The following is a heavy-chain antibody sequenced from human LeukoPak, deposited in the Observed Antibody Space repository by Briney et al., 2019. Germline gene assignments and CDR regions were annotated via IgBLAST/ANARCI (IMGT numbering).Heavy chain of an antibody. CDR2: IYSDGST. CDR3: ARRAGIYSHPYDY. D-gene: IGHD1-14*01. CDR1: ELIVSSNC. V-gene: IGHV3-53*01. J-gene: IGHJ4*02. Sequence: GGSLRLSCAASELIVSSNCMTWVRQAPGKGLEWVSFIYSDGSTYYADSVRGRFTISRDNSKNTLYLQMNSLRAEDTAVYYCARRAGIYSHPYDYWGQGTLVTVSS.